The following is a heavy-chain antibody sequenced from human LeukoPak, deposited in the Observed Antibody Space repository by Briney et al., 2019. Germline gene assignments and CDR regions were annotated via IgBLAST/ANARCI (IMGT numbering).Heavy chain of an antibody. CDR3: ARDAYSGYPADY. CDR1: GYTFTGYY. J-gene: IGHJ4*02. V-gene: IGHV1-46*01. D-gene: IGHD5-12*01. Sequence: GASVTVSCKASGYTFTGYYMHWVRQAPGQGLEWMGIINPSGGSTSYAQKFQGRVTMTRDTSTSTVYMELSSLRSEDTAVYYCARDAYSGYPADYWGQGTLVTVSS. CDR2: INPSGGST.